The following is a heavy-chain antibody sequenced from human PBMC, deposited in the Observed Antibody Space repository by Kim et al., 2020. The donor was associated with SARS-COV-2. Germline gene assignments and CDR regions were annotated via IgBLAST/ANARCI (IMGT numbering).Heavy chain of an antibody. V-gene: IGHV3-74*01. Sequence: GGSLRLSCATSGFTFSSYWVHWVRQAPGKGLVWVSRINMDGSTTDHADSVKCRFTISRDNAKNTLYLQMNSLRAEDTAVYYCARGGVSGSYSGVNYGLDVWGQGTTVTVSS. CDR2: INMDGSTT. CDR1: GFTFSSYW. D-gene: IGHD3-10*01. J-gene: IGHJ6*01. CDR3: ARGGVSGSYSGVNYGLDV.